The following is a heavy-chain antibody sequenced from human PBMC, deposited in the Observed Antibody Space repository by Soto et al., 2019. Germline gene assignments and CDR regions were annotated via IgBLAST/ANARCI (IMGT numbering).Heavy chain of an antibody. J-gene: IGHJ4*02. CDR2: ISSSSSYT. D-gene: IGHD3-22*01. CDR1: GFTFSDYY. V-gene: IGHV3-11*06. Sequence: PGGSVRLSXAAYGFTFSDYYMSWIRQAPGKGLEWVSYISSSSSYTNYADSVKGRFTISRDNAKNSLYLQMNSLRAEDTAVYYCARVPYYYDSSGYYYGSDYWGQGTLVTVSS. CDR3: ARVPYYYDSSGYYYGSDY.